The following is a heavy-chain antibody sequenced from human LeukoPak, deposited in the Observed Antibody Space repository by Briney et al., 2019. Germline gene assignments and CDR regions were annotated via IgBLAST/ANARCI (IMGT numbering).Heavy chain of an antibody. Sequence: GASVKVSCKASGYTFTGYYIHWVRQAPGQGLEWMGRINPNSSGTNSAQRFQGRVTMTRDTSISTAHMELSRLTSDDTAVYYCATLLLQSFAFDIWGQGTMVTVSS. CDR1: GYTFTGYY. CDR2: INPNSSGT. CDR3: ATLLLQSFAFDI. V-gene: IGHV1-2*06. J-gene: IGHJ3*02. D-gene: IGHD3-22*01.